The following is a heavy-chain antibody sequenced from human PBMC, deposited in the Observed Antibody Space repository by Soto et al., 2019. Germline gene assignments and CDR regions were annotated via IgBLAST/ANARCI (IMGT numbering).Heavy chain of an antibody. V-gene: IGHV3-23*01. Sequence: GGSLRLSCAASGFTFSSYAMSWVRQAPGKGLEWVSAISGSGGSTYYADSVKGRFTISRDNSKNTLYLQMNSLRAEDTAVYYCALTTVVTPYYFDYWGQGTLVTVSS. CDR1: GFTFSSYA. D-gene: IGHD4-17*01. CDR3: ALTTVVTPYYFDY. J-gene: IGHJ4*02. CDR2: ISGSGGST.